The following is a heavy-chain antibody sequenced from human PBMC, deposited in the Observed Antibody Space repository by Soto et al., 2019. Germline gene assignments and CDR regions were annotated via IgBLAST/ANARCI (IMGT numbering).Heavy chain of an antibody. CDR3: ARHRLYSSSSGPLGMDV. CDR1: GASMTKNNHY. J-gene: IGHJ6*02. CDR2: SFYSGNT. D-gene: IGHD6-6*01. V-gene: IGHV4-39*01. Sequence: KTSETLSLTCTVSGASMTKNNHYWAWIRQPPGKGLEWIATSFYSGNTYYNPSLKSRVAVSVDTSNSQFSLKLSSVSAADSAVYYCARHRLYSSSSGPLGMDVWGQGTTVTVS.